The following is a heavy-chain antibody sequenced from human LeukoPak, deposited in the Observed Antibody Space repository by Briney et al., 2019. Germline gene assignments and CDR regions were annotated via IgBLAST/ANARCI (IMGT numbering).Heavy chain of an antibody. CDR1: GFAFDSHA. J-gene: IGHJ3*02. Sequence: GGSLRLSCAASGFAFDSHAMNWVRQAPGKGLEWVSSITGKGSQTYYADSVKGRLIISRDNSKNTLYLQMNSLRAEDTAVYYCARLTVYGDYGWGGAFDIWGQGTMVTVSS. CDR3: ARLTVYGDYGWGGAFDI. CDR2: ITGKGSQT. D-gene: IGHD4-17*01. V-gene: IGHV3-23*01.